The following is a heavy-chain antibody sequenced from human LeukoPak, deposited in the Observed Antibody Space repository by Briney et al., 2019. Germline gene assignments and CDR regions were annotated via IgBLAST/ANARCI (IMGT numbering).Heavy chain of an antibody. J-gene: IGHJ4*02. CDR1: GFTFSSYS. Sequence: GGSLRLSCAASGFTFSSYSMKWVRQAPGKGLEWVSHIDGGSSAIYYADFVKGRFTISRDNARNSLYLQMNSLRGEDTGVYYCARDSGRGGSCDYWGQGTLVTVS. V-gene: IGHV3-48*01. CDR2: IDGGSSAI. CDR3: ARDSGRGGSCDY. D-gene: IGHD2-15*01.